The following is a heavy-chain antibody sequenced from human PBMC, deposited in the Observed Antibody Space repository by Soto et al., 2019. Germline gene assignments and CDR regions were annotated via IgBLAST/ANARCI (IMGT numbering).Heavy chain of an antibody. CDR1: GYSFTTYW. Sequence: GESLKISCKGSGYSFTTYWISWVRQMPGKGLEWMGKIDPSDSYVNYSPSFRGHVSISADKSISTAYLQWSSLKASDTAMYYCARGYSYAPGEYYFDYWGQGTLVTVSS. J-gene: IGHJ4*02. V-gene: IGHV5-10-1*01. D-gene: IGHD5-18*01. CDR3: ARGYSYAPGEYYFDY. CDR2: IDPSDSYV.